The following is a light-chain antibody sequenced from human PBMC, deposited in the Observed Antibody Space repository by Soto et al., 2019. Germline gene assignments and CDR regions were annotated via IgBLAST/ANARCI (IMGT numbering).Light chain of an antibody. CDR1: QGISRW. CDR3: QQANSFPIT. Sequence: DILMTQSPSSVSASVGDRVTITCRASQGISRWLVWYQQKPGKAPKLLIYATSSLQRGVPSRFRGSGSGTDFTLTLSSLQPEDFATYHCQQANSFPITFGPGTKVDIK. J-gene: IGKJ3*01. CDR2: ATS. V-gene: IGKV1-12*01.